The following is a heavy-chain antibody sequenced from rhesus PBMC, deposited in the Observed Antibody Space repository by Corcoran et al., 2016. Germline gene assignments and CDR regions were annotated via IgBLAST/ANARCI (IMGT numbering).Heavy chain of an antibody. CDR2: KKRKTESETA. CDR3: TTEDGSNYGLDS. V-gene: IGHV3-30*02. D-gene: IGHD1-44*02. Sequence: EVQLVESGAGLVQVGGSLRLSCAASGFTFSHSWMNWVRQAPGKGLEWVARKKRKTESETADYAASVKGRFTISRDDSKNTLYLQMNSLKTEDTAVYYCTTEDGSNYGLDSWGQGVVVTVSS. J-gene: IGHJ6*01. CDR1: GFTFSHSW.